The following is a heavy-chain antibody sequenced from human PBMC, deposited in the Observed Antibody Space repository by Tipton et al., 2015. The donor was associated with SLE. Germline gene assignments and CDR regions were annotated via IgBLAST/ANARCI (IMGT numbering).Heavy chain of an antibody. CDR1: GGSFRGYY. CDR2: IKHSGST. CDR3: GGRITMIAPFDY. D-gene: IGHD3-22*01. Sequence: TLSLTCAVYGGSFRGYYWRWIRQPPGKGLEWIGEIKHSGSTNYNPSLKSRVTISVDTSKNQFSLKLSSVTAADTAVYYCGGRITMIAPFDYWGQGTLVTVSS. J-gene: IGHJ4*02. V-gene: IGHV4-34*01.